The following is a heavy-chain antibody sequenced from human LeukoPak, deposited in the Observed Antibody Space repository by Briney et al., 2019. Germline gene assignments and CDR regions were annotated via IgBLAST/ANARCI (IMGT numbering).Heavy chain of an antibody. D-gene: IGHD6-19*01. CDR3: ATQAVAGDFDY. V-gene: IGHV3-30*03. Sequence: GGSLRLSCAVSGFDFSNYGMHWVRQAPGKGLEWVALISDDGSNKKYADSVKGRFTISRDNSKNTLYLQMNSLRAEDTAVYYCATQAVAGDFDYWGQGTLVTVSS. J-gene: IGHJ4*02. CDR2: ISDDGSNK. CDR1: GFDFSNYG.